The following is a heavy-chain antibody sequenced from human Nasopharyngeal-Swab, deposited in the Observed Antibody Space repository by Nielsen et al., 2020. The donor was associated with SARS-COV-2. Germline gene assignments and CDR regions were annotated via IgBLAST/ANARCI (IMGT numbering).Heavy chain of an antibody. V-gene: IGHV1-69*13. CDR2: IIPIFGTA. CDR1: GGTFSSYA. CDR3: ASSSGGSSWSLPFDY. Sequence: SVKVSCKASGGTFSSYAISWVRQAPGQGLEWMGGIIPIFGTANYAQKFQGRVTITADESTSTAYMELSSLRSEDTAGYYCASSSGGSSWSLPFDYWGQGTLVTVSS. D-gene: IGHD6-13*01. J-gene: IGHJ4*02.